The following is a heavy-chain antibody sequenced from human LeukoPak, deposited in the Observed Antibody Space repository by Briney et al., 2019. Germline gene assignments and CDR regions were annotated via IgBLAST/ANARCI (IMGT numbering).Heavy chain of an antibody. J-gene: IGHJ5*02. CDR3: AKDSVALLWFGEYP. CDR1: GFTFSNYA. Sequence: GGSLRLSCAASGFTFSNYAMSWVRQAPGKGLEWVSVISDSGGRTYYADSVKGRFTISRDNSKDTLYLQMNTLRAEDTAVYYCAKDSVALLWFGEYPWGQGTLVTVSS. D-gene: IGHD3-10*01. V-gene: IGHV3-23*01. CDR2: ISDSGGRT.